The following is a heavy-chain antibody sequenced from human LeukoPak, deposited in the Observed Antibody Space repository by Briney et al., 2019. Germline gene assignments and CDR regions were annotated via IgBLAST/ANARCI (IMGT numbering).Heavy chain of an antibody. J-gene: IGHJ3*02. CDR1: GFNFRDYD. V-gene: IGHV3-11*01. CDR3: GRDCGLTGTKRSFNI. Sequence: GGSLRLSCAASGFNFRDYDMGWIRQAPGKGLEWVSFISGSGSIIYYADSVKGRFTISRDNAKNSLYLQMNSLRAEDTAVYYCGRDCGLTGTKRSFNIWGQGTMVTVSS. D-gene: IGHD1-7*01. CDR2: ISGSGSII.